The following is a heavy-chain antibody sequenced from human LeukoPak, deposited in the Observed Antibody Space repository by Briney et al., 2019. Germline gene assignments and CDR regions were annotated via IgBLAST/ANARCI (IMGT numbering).Heavy chain of an antibody. J-gene: IGHJ4*02. D-gene: IGHD3-10*01. CDR1: GYSISSSSYY. V-gene: IGHV3-66*01. CDR3: ARENGRGYISPYFDS. Sequence: PSGTLSLTCTVSGYSISSSSYYWGWIRQPPGKGLEWISVLYSGGRTDYADSVKGRFTISRDNSKNMLYLQMNNLRPEDTAVYYCARENGRGYISPYFDSWGQGTLVTVAS. CDR2: LYSGGRT.